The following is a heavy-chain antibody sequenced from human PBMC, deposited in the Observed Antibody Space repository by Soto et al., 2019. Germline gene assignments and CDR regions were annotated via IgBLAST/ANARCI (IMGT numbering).Heavy chain of an antibody. CDR1: GFTFSSYS. CDR3: ARAVNKMVRGVTIGPMDY. D-gene: IGHD3-10*01. J-gene: IGHJ4*02. V-gene: IGHV3-48*02. Sequence: VGSLRLSCAASGFTFSSYSMNWVRQAPGKGLDWVSYISSSSSTIYYADSVKGRFTISRDNAKNSLYLQMNSLRDEDTAVYYCARAVNKMVRGVTIGPMDYWGQGTLVTV. CDR2: ISSSSSTI.